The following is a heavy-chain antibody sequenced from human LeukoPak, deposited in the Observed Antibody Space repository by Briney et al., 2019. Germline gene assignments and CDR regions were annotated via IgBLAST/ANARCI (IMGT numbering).Heavy chain of an antibody. CDR2: IYYSGST. V-gene: IGHV4-59*01. J-gene: IGHJ2*01. D-gene: IGHD3-3*01. CDR3: AREGVLIFGVVIDWYFDL. Sequence: PSETLSLTCTVSDGSISSYYWSWIRQPPGKGLEWIGYIYYSGSTNYNPSLKSRVTISVDTSKNQFSLKLSSVTAADTAVYYCAREGVLIFGVVIDWYFDLWGRGTLVTVSS. CDR1: DGSISSYY.